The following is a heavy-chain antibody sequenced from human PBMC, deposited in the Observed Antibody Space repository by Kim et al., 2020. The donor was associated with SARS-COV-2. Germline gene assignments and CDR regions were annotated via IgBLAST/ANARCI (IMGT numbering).Heavy chain of an antibody. J-gene: IGHJ5*02. CDR3: ARVESRGYYYNWFDP. D-gene: IGHD3-22*01. V-gene: IGHV1-3*01. Sequence: SGRFRGRVTFTRDTSASTAYMELSSLRSEDTAVYYCARVESRGYYYNWFDPWGQGTLVTVSA.